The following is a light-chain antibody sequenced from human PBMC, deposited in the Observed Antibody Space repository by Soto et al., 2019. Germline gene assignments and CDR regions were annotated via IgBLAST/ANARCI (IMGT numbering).Light chain of an antibody. CDR1: QTISSSY. Sequence: EIVLTQSPGTLSLSPGERATLSCRTSQTISSSYLAWYQQKAGQAPRLLIYGASSRATDIPDRFSGSGSATAFTLTISRLEPEDFAVDYCQHYGGTPLFTFGPGTKVDIK. CDR2: GAS. CDR3: QHYGGTPLFT. J-gene: IGKJ3*01. V-gene: IGKV3-20*01.